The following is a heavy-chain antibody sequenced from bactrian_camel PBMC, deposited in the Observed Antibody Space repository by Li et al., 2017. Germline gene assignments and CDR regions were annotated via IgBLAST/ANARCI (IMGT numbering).Heavy chain of an antibody. CDR1: GSLFNTYY. D-gene: IGHD3*01. Sequence: VQLVESGGDLVQPGGSLRLSCTASGSLFNTYYLSWFRQRPGKDREGLAVLWIGGATTTYADSVKGRFTMSQDNAKTTPYLQMNDLKPDDTARYYCAAGFLAVYIWGLAAKESEYNDWGQGTQVTVS. V-gene: IGHV3S42*01. CDR3: AAGFLAVYIWGLAAKESEYND. CDR2: LWIGGATT. J-gene: IGHJ4*01.